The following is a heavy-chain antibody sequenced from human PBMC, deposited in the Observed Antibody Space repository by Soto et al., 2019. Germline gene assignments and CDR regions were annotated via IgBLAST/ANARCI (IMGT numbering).Heavy chain of an antibody. Sequence: PSETLSLTCAVSGGSINSGDYTWSWIRQPPGKGLEWVAYISHSGSTSYTPSLKSRVTISVDKSKNQFSLKMTSVTAADTALYFCDGSRIIPLFDYWGPGTLVTVSS. CDR3: DGSRIIPLFDY. CDR1: GGSINSGDYT. V-gene: IGHV4-30-2*01. CDR2: ISHSGST. D-gene: IGHD3-16*01. J-gene: IGHJ4*02.